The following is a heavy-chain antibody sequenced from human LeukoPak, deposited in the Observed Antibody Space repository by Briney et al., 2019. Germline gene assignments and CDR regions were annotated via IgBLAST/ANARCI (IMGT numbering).Heavy chain of an antibody. CDR1: GGSISSGGYY. CDR3: ARSWGYSYGFSFDY. CDR2: IYYSGST. J-gene: IGHJ4*02. Sequence: PSQSLSLTCTVSGGSISSGGYYWSWIRQHPGKGLEWTGYIYYSGSTYYNPSLKSRVTISVDTSKNQFSLKPSSVTAADTAVYYCARSWGYSYGFSFDYWGQGTLVTVSS. V-gene: IGHV4-31*03. D-gene: IGHD5-18*01.